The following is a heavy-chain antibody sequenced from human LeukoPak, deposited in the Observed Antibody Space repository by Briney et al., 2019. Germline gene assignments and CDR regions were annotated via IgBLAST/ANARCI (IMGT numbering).Heavy chain of an antibody. D-gene: IGHD3-9*01. Sequence: SETLSLTCTVSGGSISSYYWSWIRQPAGKGLEWIGRIYTSGSTNYNPSLKSRVTMSVDTSKNQFSLKLSSVPAADTAVYYCALTGPSNWFDPWGQGTLVTVSS. CDR1: GGSISSYY. J-gene: IGHJ5*02. CDR2: IYTSGST. V-gene: IGHV4-4*07. CDR3: ALTGPSNWFDP.